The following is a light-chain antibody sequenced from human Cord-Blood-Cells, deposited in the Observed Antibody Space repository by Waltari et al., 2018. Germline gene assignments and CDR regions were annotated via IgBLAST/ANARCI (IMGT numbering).Light chain of an antibody. CDR1: XSVLYSSNNKNY. CDR3: QQYYSTPYT. Sequence: DIVMTQSPDSLAVSLGERAXXXXKXSXSVLYSSNNKNYLAWYQQKPGPPPKLLIYWASTRESGVPDRFSGSGSGTDFTLTISSLQAEDVAVYYCQQYYSTPYTFGQGTKLEIK. V-gene: IGKV4-1*01. J-gene: IGKJ2*01. CDR2: WAS.